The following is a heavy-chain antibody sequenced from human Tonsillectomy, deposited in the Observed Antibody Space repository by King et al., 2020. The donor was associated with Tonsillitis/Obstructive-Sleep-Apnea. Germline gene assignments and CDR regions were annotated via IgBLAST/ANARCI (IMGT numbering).Heavy chain of an antibody. D-gene: IGHD3-10*01. V-gene: IGHV1-18*01. J-gene: IGHJ3*02. CDR1: GYTFTSYG. CDR2: ISAYNGNT. Sequence: QLVQSGAEVKKPGASVKVSCKASGYTFTSYGISWVRQAPGQGLEWMGWISAYNGNTNYAQKLQGRVTMITDTSTSTAYMELRSLRSDDTAVYYCARDLLLWFGDHDAFDIGGQGQMVTVSS. CDR3: ARDLLLWFGDHDAFDI.